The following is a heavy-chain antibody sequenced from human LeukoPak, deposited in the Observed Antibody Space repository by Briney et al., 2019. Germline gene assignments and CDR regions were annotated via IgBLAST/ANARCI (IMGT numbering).Heavy chain of an antibody. CDR3: AKDGAQYYYGSGSYFDY. V-gene: IGHV3-30*18. Sequence: HPGGSLRLSCAASGFTFSSYGMHWVRQAPGKGLEWVAVISYDGSNKYYADSVKGRFTISRDNSKNTLYLQMNSLRAEDTAVYYCAKDGAQYYYGSGSYFDYWGQGTLVTVSS. CDR2: ISYDGSNK. CDR1: GFTFSSYG. D-gene: IGHD3-10*01. J-gene: IGHJ4*02.